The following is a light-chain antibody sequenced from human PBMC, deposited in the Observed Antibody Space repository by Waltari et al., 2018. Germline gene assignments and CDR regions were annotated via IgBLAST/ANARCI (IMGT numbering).Light chain of an antibody. J-gene: IGKJ4*01. V-gene: IGKV3-11*01. CDR3: QQGSMWPLT. CDR2: DAS. CDR1: ESIASH. Sequence: EIVLTQSPATLSLSPGQRATLSCRASESIASHLAWFRQKPGQLPRLLIYDASTRATGIPARFSGSGFGTDFTLTISSLEPEDFAVYFCQQGSMWPLTFGGGTTVEIK.